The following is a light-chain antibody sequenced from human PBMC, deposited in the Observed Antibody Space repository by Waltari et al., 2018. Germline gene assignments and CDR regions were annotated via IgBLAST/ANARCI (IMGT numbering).Light chain of an antibody. J-gene: IGKJ2*01. Sequence: EIVLTQSPGSLSLSPGERATLSCRASQSVSKSYLAWYQLKPGPAPRLLIYGASNRATAIPDRFSGSGSGTDFTLTISRLEPEDFAVYYCQQYGSSPPYTFGQWTKLEIK. CDR3: QQYGSSPPYT. CDR1: QSVSKSY. CDR2: GAS. V-gene: IGKV3-20*01.